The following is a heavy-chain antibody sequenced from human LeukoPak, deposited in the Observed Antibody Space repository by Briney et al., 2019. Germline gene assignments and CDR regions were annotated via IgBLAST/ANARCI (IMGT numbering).Heavy chain of an antibody. CDR1: GGSISSYY. CDR3: ASANDYSNVDY. V-gene: IGHV4-59*08. D-gene: IGHD4-11*01. J-gene: IGHJ4*02. Sequence: SETLSLTCTVSGGSISSYYWSWIRQPPGKGLEWIGYIYYSGSTYYNPSLKSRVTISVDTSKNQFSLKLSSVTAADTAVYYCASANDYSNVDYWGQGTLVTVSS. CDR2: IYYSGST.